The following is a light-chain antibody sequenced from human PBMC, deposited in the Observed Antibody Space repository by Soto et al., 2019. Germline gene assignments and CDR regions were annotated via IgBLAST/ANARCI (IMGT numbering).Light chain of an antibody. J-gene: IGLJ1*01. CDR2: DVS. CDR1: SSDVGSYNY. CDR3: SSYTSISTYD. Sequence: QSVLTQPASVSGSPGQSITISCTGTSSDVGSYNYVSWYQQHPGKAPKLMTFDVSNRPSGVSNRFSGSKSGYTASLTISGLQAEDEADYYCSSYTSISTYDFGTGTKVTVL. V-gene: IGLV2-14*01.